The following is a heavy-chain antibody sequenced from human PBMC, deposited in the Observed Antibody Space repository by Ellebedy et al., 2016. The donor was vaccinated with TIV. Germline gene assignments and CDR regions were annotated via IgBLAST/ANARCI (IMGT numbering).Heavy chain of an antibody. CDR1: GGSFSGYY. CDR3: VRGTMALQPLKYFDS. Sequence: SETLSLTXAVYGGSFSGYYWTWIRQPPGKGLEWIGEISHSGSTSYSPSLKSRVTISVDTSKNQFSLKLRSLTAADTAIYYCVRGTMALQPLKYFDSWGQGPLVTVSS. V-gene: IGHV4-34*01. D-gene: IGHD2-8*01. CDR2: ISHSGST. J-gene: IGHJ4*02.